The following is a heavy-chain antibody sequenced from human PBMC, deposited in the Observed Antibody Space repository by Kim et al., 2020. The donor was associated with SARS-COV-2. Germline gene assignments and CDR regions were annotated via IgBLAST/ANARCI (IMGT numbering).Heavy chain of an antibody. D-gene: IGHD6-13*01. CDR3: AKDISSSSWYYFDD. Sequence: LSLTCAASGFTFDDYAMHWVRQAPGKGLEWVSGISWSSGTTGYADSVKGRFIISRDNAKSSLYLQMNSLRAEDTALYYCAKDISSSSWYYFDDWGQG. J-gene: IGHJ4*02. CDR2: ISWSSGTT. CDR1: GFTFDDYA. V-gene: IGHV3-9*01.